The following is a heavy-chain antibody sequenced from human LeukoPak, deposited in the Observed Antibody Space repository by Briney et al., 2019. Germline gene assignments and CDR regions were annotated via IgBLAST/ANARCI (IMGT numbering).Heavy chain of an antibody. CDR1: GXTVSDNF. D-gene: IGHD7-27*01. CDR2: IYRGGST. J-gene: IGHJ4*02. V-gene: IGHV3-66*01. CDR3: ARGWGSSDY. Sequence: PGGSLRLSCAASGXTVSDNFMSWVRQAPGKGLEWVSVIYRGGSTYYADSVEGRFTISRDSSKNTLYLQMYSLRVEDTAVYYCARGWGSSDYWGQGTLVTVSS.